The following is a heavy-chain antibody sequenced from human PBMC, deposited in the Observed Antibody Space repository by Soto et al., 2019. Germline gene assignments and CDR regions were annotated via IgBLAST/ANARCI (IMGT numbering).Heavy chain of an antibody. D-gene: IGHD6-19*01. Sequence: LSLTCAVSGGSISSGGSSWSWIRQPPGTGLEWIGYIYHSGSTYYNPSLKSRVTISVDRSKNQFSLKLSSVTAADTAVYYCARAGDSSGPVALGYWGQGTLVTVSS. J-gene: IGHJ4*02. V-gene: IGHV4-30-2*01. CDR2: IYHSGST. CDR1: GGSISSGGSS. CDR3: ARAGDSSGPVALGY.